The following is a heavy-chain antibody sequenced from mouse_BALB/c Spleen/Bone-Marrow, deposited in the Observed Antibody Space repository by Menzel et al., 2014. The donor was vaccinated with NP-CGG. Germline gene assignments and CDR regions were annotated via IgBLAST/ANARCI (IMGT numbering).Heavy chain of an antibody. Sequence: EVQLVESGGGLVQPGGSRKLSCAASGFTFSSFGMHWVRQAPEKGLEWVAYISSGSSTIYYADTVKGRFTISRDNPKNTLFLQMTSLRSEDTAMYYCARRANWDATDYWGQGTSVTVSS. D-gene: IGHD4-1*01. CDR3: ARRANWDATDY. J-gene: IGHJ4*01. V-gene: IGHV5-17*02. CDR1: GFTFSSFG. CDR2: ISSGSSTI.